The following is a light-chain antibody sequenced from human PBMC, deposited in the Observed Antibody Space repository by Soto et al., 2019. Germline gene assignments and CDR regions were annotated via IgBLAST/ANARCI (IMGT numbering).Light chain of an antibody. Sequence: EIVLTQPPGTLSLSPGERATLSCMASQTITSNYLAWYQQKPGQAPRLLIYAASNRATGIPDRFSGSGSGTEFTLTISGLEPEDFAVYYCQQYDSSLWTFGQGTKVEIK. CDR3: QQYDSSLWT. CDR2: AAS. V-gene: IGKV3-20*01. CDR1: QTITSNY. J-gene: IGKJ1*01.